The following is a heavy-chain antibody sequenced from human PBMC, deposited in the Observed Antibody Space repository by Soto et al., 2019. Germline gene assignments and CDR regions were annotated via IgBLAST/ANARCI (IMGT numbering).Heavy chain of an antibody. D-gene: IGHD3-3*01. V-gene: IGHV1-24*01. J-gene: IGHJ5*02. CDR3: ATAKYSYDFWSGYWFDP. CDR2: FDPEDGET. CDR1: GYTLTELS. Sequence: ASLKFSCKVSGYTLTELSMHWVRQAPGKGLEWMGGFDPEDGETIYAQKFQGRVTMTEDTSTDTAYMELSSLRSEDTAVYYCATAKYSYDFWSGYWFDPWGQGTLVTVSS.